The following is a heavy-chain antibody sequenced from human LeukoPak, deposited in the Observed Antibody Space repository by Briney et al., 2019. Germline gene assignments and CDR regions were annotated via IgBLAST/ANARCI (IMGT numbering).Heavy chain of an antibody. V-gene: IGHV1-69*05. CDR3: ARGGAIPQMGYFDY. CDR2: IIPIFGTA. CDR1: GGTFSSYA. Sequence: GASVKVSCKASGGTFSSYAISWVRQAPGQGLEWMGGIIPIFGTANYAQKFQGRVTITTDESTSTAYMELSSLRSEDTAVYYCARGGAIPQMGYFDYWGQGTLVTVSS. D-gene: IGHD3-16*02. J-gene: IGHJ4*02.